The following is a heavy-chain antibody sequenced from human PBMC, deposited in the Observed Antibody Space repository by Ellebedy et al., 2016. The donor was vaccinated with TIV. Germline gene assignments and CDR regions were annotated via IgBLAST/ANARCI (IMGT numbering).Heavy chain of an antibody. Sequence: GGSLRLSCAASRFSFSSYWMSWVRQAPGKGLEWVANIKQDGSEIYYVDSVRGRFTISRDNAKNSLFLQMNSLRAEDTAVYYCATDGSYGDYRSPAHAFVFWGQGTMVSVAS. J-gene: IGHJ3*01. V-gene: IGHV3-7*01. CDR2: IKQDGSEI. CDR1: RFSFSSYW. D-gene: IGHD3-10*01. CDR3: ATDGSYGDYRSPAHAFVF.